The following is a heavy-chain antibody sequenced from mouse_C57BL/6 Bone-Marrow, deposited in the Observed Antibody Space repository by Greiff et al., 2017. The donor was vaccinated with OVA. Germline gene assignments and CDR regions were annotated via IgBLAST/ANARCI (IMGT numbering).Heavy chain of an antibody. CDR2: ISSGSSTI. CDR1: GFTFSDYG. V-gene: IGHV5-17*01. Sequence: EVKLVESGGGLVKPGGSLKLSCAASGFTFSDYGMHWVRQAPEKGLEWVAYISSGSSTIYYADTVKGRFTISRDNAKNTLFLQMTSLRSEDTAMYYCASGWGYWYFDVWGTGTTVTVSS. D-gene: IGHD1-2*01. J-gene: IGHJ1*03. CDR3: ASGWGYWYFDV.